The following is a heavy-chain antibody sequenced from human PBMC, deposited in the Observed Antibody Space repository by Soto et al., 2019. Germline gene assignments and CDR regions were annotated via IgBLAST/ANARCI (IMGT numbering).Heavy chain of an antibody. V-gene: IGHV3-23*01. CDR2: IGGSGGNT. CDR3: AKDRSNAWYGVGF. J-gene: IGHJ4*02. Sequence: DVRLLESGGGLVQPGGSLRLSCAASGFTFSSYAMSWVRQAPGKGLEWVSAIGGSGGNTYYADSAKGRFTISRDNSKNTLYLQMNGLRAEDTAVYYCAKDRSNAWYGVGFWGQGTLVTVSS. CDR1: GFTFSSYA. D-gene: IGHD6-19*01.